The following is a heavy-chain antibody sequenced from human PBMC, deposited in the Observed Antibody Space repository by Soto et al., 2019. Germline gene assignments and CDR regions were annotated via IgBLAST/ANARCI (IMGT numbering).Heavy chain of an antibody. CDR1: GGSFSGYY. D-gene: IGHD2-15*01. CDR2: INHSGST. Sequence: SQTLSLTCTVYGGSFSGYYWSWIRKPPGKGLEWIGEINHSGSTNYNPSLKSRVTISVDTSKNQFSLKLSSVTAADTAVYYCARGATPSPHYYYYYGMYVWGQGTTVTVSS. J-gene: IGHJ6*02. V-gene: IGHV4-34*01. CDR3: ARGATPSPHYYYYYGMYV.